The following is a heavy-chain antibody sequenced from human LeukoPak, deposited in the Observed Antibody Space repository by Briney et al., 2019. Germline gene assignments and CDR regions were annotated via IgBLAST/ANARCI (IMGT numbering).Heavy chain of an antibody. CDR2: FCCSCGST. CDR3: AKEVGYSYGSLDY. CDR1: GFSFSSYS. D-gene: IGHD5-18*01. J-gene: IGHJ4*02. Sequence: AESLSLSCAASGFSFSSYSMSWVRQPPGNGLEWVSSFCCSCGSTYYADSVKGRFTISRDNSKNTLYLQMNSLRAEDTAVYYCAKEVGYSYGSLDYWGQGTLVTVSS. V-gene: IGHV3-23*01.